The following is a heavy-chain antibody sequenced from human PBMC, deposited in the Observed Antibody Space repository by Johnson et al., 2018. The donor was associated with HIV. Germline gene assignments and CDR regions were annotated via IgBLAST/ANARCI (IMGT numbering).Heavy chain of an antibody. CDR1: GFMFSRYA. CDR2: IWHDGSND. D-gene: IGHD5-18*01. V-gene: IGHV3-33*01. J-gene: IGHJ3*02. CDR3: AREVGIQLWSSDAFDI. Sequence: QVQLVESGGGVVQPGRSLRLSCEASGFMFSRYALAWVRQAPGKGLEWVALIWHDGSNDNYADSVKGRFTLSRDNSRNTLYLQMNNLRSEDTAIYYCAREVGIQLWSSDAFDIWGQGTMVTVSS.